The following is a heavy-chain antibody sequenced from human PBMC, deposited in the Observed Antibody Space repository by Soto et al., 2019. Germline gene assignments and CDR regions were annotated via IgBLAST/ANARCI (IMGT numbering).Heavy chain of an antibody. J-gene: IGHJ4*02. CDR3: ARDHPHSYGVYYFDY. V-gene: IGHV4-59*01. CDR1: GGSIISYY. Sequence: SETPSPTLTVPGGSIISYYWGWVRPPPGKGLEWIGYIYYSGSTNYNPSLQSRVTISADTSKNQVSLKVNSVTAADTAVYYCARDHPHSYGVYYFDYWGQGTPVTVSS. CDR2: IYYSGST. D-gene: IGHD5-18*01.